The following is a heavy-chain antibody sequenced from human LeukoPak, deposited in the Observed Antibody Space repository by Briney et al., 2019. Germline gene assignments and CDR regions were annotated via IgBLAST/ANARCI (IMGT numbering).Heavy chain of an antibody. Sequence: GRSLRLSCAASGFTFSSYGMHWVRQAPGKGLEWVAVISYDGSNKYYADSVKGRFTISRDNSKNTLYLQMNSLRAEDTAVYYCAKDRGGYSGYPHYYFDYWGQGTLVTVSS. CDR1: GFTFSSYG. CDR2: ISYDGSNK. D-gene: IGHD5-12*01. V-gene: IGHV3-30*18. CDR3: AKDRGGYSGYPHYYFDY. J-gene: IGHJ4*02.